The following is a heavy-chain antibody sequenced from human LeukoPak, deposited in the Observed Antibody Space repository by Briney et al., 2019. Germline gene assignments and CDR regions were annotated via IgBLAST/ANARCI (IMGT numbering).Heavy chain of an antibody. CDR2: INPNSGGT. D-gene: IGHD6-13*01. J-gene: IGHJ4*02. V-gene: IGHV1-2*02. CDR3: AGYTNSWYLGGY. Sequence: GASVMVSSKVSGYTFTYYYIHWVRQAPGQGHEWMGWINPNSGGTNYAQKCQGRVTMTSDTSINTAYMELNRLTSDDTALYYCAGYTNSWYLGGYWGQGTLVAVSS. CDR1: GYTFTYYY.